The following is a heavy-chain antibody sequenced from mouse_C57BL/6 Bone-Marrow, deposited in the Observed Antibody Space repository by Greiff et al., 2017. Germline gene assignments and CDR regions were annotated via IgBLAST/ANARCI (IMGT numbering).Heavy chain of an antibody. Sequence: QVQLQQSGAELVKPGASVKMSCKASGYTFTSYWITWVKQRPGQGLEWIGDIYPGSGSTNYNEKFKSKATLTVDTSSSTAYMELHSLTSEDSAVYFCARRGTLLRYRDYWGQGTTLTVSS. CDR2: IYPGSGST. J-gene: IGHJ2*01. CDR1: GYTFTSYW. V-gene: IGHV1-55*01. CDR3: ARRGTLLRYRDY. D-gene: IGHD1-1*01.